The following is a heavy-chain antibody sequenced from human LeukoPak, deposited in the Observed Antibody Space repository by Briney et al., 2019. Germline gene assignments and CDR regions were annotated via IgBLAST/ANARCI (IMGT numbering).Heavy chain of an antibody. CDR3: ARDARKYSSGWYDAFDI. J-gene: IGHJ3*02. CDR1: GGSFSGYY. D-gene: IGHD6-19*01. CDR2: INHSGST. Sequence: SETLSLTCAVYGGSFSGYYWSWIRQPPGKGLEWIGEINHSGSTNYNPSLKSRVTISVDTSKNQFSLKLSSVTAADTAVYYCARDARKYSSGWYDAFDIWGQGTMVTVSS. V-gene: IGHV4-34*01.